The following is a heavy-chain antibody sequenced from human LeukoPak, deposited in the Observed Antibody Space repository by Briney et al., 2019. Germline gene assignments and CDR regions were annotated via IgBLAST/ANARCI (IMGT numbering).Heavy chain of an antibody. CDR3: AREEIMITFGGVNY. CDR2: ISSSGSTI. J-gene: IGHJ4*02. D-gene: IGHD3-16*01. CDR1: GFTFSSYE. V-gene: IGHV3-48*03. Sequence: GGSLRLSCAASGFTFSSYEMNWVRQAPGKGLEWVSYISSSGSTIYYADSVKGRFTISRDNAKNSLYLQMNSLRAEETAVYYCAREEIMITFGGVNYWGQGTLVTVSS.